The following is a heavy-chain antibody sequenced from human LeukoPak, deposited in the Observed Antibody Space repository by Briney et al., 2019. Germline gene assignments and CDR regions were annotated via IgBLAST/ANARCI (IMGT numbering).Heavy chain of an antibody. CDR2: TNTDGSIT. CDR1: GFSFSTYW. D-gene: IGHD1-26*01. V-gene: IGHV3-74*01. J-gene: IGHJ5*02. Sequence: GGSLRLSCAASGFSFSTYWMHWVRQVPGTGLVWVSRTNTDGSITDYADSVKGRFTISRDNAKDTLYLQMNSLRPEDTAVYYCGRDLGGRGGAWGQGTLVTVSS. CDR3: GRDLGGRGGA.